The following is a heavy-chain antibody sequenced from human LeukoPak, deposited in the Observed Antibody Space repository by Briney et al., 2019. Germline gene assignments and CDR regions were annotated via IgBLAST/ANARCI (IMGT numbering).Heavy chain of an antibody. Sequence: PSETLSLTCTVSGGSISSGSYYWGWIRQPPGKGLEWIGSIYYSGSTYYSPSLKSRVTISVDTSKNQFSLKLSSVTAADTAVYYCARQGTLYYDILTGTIGAFDYWGQGTLVTVSS. V-gene: IGHV4-39*01. CDR3: ARQGTLYYDILTGTIGAFDY. D-gene: IGHD3-9*01. J-gene: IGHJ4*02. CDR2: IYYSGST. CDR1: GGSISSGSYY.